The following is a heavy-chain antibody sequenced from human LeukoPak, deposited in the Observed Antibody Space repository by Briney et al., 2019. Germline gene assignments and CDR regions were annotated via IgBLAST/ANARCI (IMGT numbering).Heavy chain of an antibody. CDR2: INPSGGSP. V-gene: IGHV1-46*01. J-gene: IGHJ4*02. CDR1: GYAFSNYY. D-gene: IGHD1-26*01. CDR3: ARVPKVGAIRLDY. Sequence: ASVKVSCKAFGYAFSNYYIHWVRQAPGQGLEWMGFINPSGGSPSYAQKFQGRVTMTWDTSPSTVHTDLNSLTSEDTALYYCARVPKVGAIRLDYWGQGTLVTVSS.